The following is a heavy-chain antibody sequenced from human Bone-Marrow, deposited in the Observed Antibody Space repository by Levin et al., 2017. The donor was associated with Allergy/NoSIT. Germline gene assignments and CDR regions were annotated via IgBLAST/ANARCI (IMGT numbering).Heavy chain of an antibody. V-gene: IGHV4-59*08. Sequence: SETLSLTCTVSGGSVNSYYWSWFRQPPGRGLEWIGYVYSSGFTHYNPSLKSRFTISVDTSRNQFSLKLFSVTAADTAVYYCARHFKSGSGWNVFDYWGQGTLVSVSS. J-gene: IGHJ4*02. CDR1: GGSVNSYY. CDR3: ARHFKSGSGWNVFDY. CDR2: VYSSGFT. D-gene: IGHD6-19*01.